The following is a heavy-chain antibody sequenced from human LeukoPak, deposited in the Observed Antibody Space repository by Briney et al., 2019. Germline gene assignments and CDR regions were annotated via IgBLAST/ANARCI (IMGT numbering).Heavy chain of an antibody. CDR3: AKLREWELPDLFDY. V-gene: IGHV3-23*01. J-gene: IGHJ4*02. CDR2: ISGSGGSR. CDR1: EFTFSTYW. D-gene: IGHD1-26*01. Sequence: PGGSLRLSCAASEFTFSTYWMSWVRQAPGKGLEWVSGISGSGGSRFYTDSVKGRFTISRDNSKNTLYLQMNSLRAEDTAVYYCAKLREWELPDLFDYWGQGTLVTVSS.